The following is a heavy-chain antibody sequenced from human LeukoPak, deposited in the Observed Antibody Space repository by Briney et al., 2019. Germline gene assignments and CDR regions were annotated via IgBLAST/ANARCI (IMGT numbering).Heavy chain of an antibody. CDR1: GGTFSSYA. D-gene: IGHD5-12*01. V-gene: IGHV1-69*13. Sequence: SVKVSCKASGGTFSSYAISWVRQAPGQGLEWMGGIIPIFGTANYAQKFQGRVTITADESTSTAYMELSSLRSEDTAVYYCARYGYSGYDFGYYFDYWGQGTLVTVSS. CDR3: ARYGYSGYDFGYYFDY. J-gene: IGHJ4*02. CDR2: IIPIFGTA.